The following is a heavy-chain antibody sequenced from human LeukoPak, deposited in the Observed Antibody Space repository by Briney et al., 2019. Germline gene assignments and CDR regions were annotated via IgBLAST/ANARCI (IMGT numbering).Heavy chain of an antibody. CDR1: GFTFSSYW. CDR2: IKQDGSEK. J-gene: IGHJ6*02. V-gene: IGHV3-7*01. CDR3: ARDPVEDVVVPAAMGGYYYGMDV. D-gene: IGHD2-2*01. Sequence: PGGSLRLSCAASGFTFSSYWMSWVRQAPGKGLEWVANIKQDGSEKYYVDSVKGRFTISRDNSKNTLYLQMGSLRAEDMAVYYCARDPVEDVVVPAAMGGYYYGMDVWGQGTTVTVSS.